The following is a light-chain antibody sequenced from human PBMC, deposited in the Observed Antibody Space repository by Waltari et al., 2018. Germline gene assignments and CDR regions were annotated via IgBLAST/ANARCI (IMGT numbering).Light chain of an antibody. CDR1: SMAVGIYTL. CDR2: EAS. CDR3: YSYAGSNTFV. J-gene: IGLJ2*01. Sequence: QSALPQPAPVSGSPGRTFPIPRTGTSMAVGIYTLVTWYQQHPGKSPKLMIYEASKRPSGVSNRFSGSKSGNTASLTISGLQAEDEADYYCYSYAGSNTFVFGGGTKLTVL. V-gene: IGLV2-23*02.